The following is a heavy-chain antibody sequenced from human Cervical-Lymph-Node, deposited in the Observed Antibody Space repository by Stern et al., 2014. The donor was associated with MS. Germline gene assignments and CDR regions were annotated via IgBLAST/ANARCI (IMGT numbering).Heavy chain of an antibody. D-gene: IGHD3-22*01. Sequence: QLQLQESGPGLVKPSQTLSLTCTVSGGSISSGGYYWSWIRQHPGKGLEXIGYIYYSGGTYYNPSLKSRVTISVDTSKNQFSLKLSSVTASDTAVYYCARSLRVVYYDSSGYYYPSLLFDYWGQGTLVTVSS. CDR1: GGSISSGGYY. CDR2: IYYSGGT. J-gene: IGHJ4*02. V-gene: IGHV4-31*03. CDR3: ARSLRVVYYDSSGYYYPSLLFDY.